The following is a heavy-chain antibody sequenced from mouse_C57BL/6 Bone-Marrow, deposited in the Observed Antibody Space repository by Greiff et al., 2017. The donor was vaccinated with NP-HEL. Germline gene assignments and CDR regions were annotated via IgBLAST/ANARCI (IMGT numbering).Heavy chain of an antibody. D-gene: IGHD1-1*01. V-gene: IGHV5-4*03. CDR3: ARGITTVPFDY. CDR2: ISDGGSYT. CDR1: GFTFSSYA. Sequence: EVKLVESGGGLVKPGGSLKLSCAASGFTFSSYAMSWVRQTPAKRLEWVATISDGGSYTYYPDNVKGRFTISRDNAKNNLYLQMSHLKSDDTTMDYCARGITTVPFDYWGQGTTLTVSS. J-gene: IGHJ2*01.